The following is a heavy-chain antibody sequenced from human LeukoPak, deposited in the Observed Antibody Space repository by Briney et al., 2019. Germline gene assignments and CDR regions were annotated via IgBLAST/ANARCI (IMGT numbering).Heavy chain of an antibody. V-gene: IGHV1-46*01. Sequence: ASVEVSCKASGYTFTSYYMHWVRQAPGQGLEWMGIINPSGGSTSYAQKFQGRVTMTRDTSTSTVYMELSSLRSEDTAVYYCAREYSHGDHDYWGQGTLVTVSS. D-gene: IGHD4-17*01. J-gene: IGHJ4*02. CDR3: AREYSHGDHDY. CDR2: INPSGGST. CDR1: GYTFTSYY.